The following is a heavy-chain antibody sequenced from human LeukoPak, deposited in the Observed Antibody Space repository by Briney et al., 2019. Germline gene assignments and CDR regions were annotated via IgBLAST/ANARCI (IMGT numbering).Heavy chain of an antibody. CDR1: GFTFSSYW. J-gene: IGHJ4*02. D-gene: IGHD6-19*01. V-gene: IGHV3-7*03. CDR3: ARVSPQIAVAGHVDY. CDR2: IKQDGSEK. Sequence: GGSLRLSCAASGFTFSSYWMHWLRQAPGKGLEWVANIKQDGSEKYYVDSVKGRFTISRDNAKNSLYLQMNSLRAEDTAVYYCARVSPQIAVAGHVDYWGQGTLVTVSS.